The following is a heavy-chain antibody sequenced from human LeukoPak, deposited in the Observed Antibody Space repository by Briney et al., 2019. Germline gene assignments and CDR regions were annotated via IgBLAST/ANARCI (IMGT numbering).Heavy chain of an antibody. V-gene: IGHV3-23*01. D-gene: IGHD3-10*01. CDR1: GFTFSSYA. CDR2: ISGSGGST. Sequence: PGGSLRLSCAASGFTFSSYAMSWVRQAPGKGLEWVSAISGSGGSTYHADSVKGRFTISRDNSKNTLYLQMNSLRAEDTAVYYCAKSRGPRSAFDYWGQGTLVTVSS. J-gene: IGHJ4*02. CDR3: AKSRGPRSAFDY.